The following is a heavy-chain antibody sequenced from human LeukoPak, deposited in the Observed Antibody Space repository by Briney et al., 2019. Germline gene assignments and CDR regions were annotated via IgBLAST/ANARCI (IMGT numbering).Heavy chain of an antibody. CDR1: GFTFDYYA. D-gene: IGHD3-22*01. V-gene: IGHV3-49*03. Sequence: GGPLRLSCTASGFTFDYYAMSWFRQPPGKGLEWGGFIRRKAYGGTTEYAESVKGRFTISRDDSKTIAYPQTNSLKTEDTAVYYWTTADSSGYYDACYYYGMDVWGQGTTVTASS. CDR3: TTADSSGYYDACYYYGMDV. J-gene: IGHJ6*01. CDR2: IRRKAYGGTT.